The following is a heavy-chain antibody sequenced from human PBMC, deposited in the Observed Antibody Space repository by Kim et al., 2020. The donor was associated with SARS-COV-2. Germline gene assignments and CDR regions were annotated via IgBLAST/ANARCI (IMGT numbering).Heavy chain of an antibody. CDR3: VRDDDTWEN. D-gene: IGHD1-26*01. J-gene: IGHJ4*02. Sequence: GGSLRLSCAASGFTFSAYWMSWVRQAPGKGLEWVANVKPDGSEEYYVDSVKGRFSISRDNAKKSMYLQMNSLRAEDTAVYYCVRDDDTWENWGQGSLVTGSS. CDR2: VKPDGSEE. CDR1: GFTFSAYW. V-gene: IGHV3-7*03.